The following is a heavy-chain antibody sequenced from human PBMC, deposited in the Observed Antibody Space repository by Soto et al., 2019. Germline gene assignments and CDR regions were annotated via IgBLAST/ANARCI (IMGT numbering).Heavy chain of an antibody. V-gene: IGHV4-34*01. CDR3: ARGLSPGADSPFDY. D-gene: IGHD1-26*01. J-gene: IGHJ4*02. Sequence: SETLSLTCAVYGGSFSGYYWNWIRQPPGKGLEWIGEVNHSGSTNYNPSLKSRATMAVDTSKSQFSLKLNSVTAADTAVYYCARGLSPGADSPFDYWGQGTLVTVSS. CDR2: VNHSGST. CDR1: GGSFSGYY.